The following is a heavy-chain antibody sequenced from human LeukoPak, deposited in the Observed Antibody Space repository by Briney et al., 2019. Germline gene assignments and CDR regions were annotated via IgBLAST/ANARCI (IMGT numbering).Heavy chain of an antibody. CDR1: GVSINDYY. Sequence: SETLSLTCGVFGVSINDYYWSWIRRSPGKGLEWIGEISHTEGTRYNPSLESRVTMSVGTSENQLSLKLIFVTAADTAVYYCARIRCGHSGSVCYNHWGLGTLVTVSS. V-gene: IGHV4-34*01. D-gene: IGHD3-9*01. CDR2: ISHTEGT. J-gene: IGHJ1*01. CDR3: ARIRCGHSGSVCYNH.